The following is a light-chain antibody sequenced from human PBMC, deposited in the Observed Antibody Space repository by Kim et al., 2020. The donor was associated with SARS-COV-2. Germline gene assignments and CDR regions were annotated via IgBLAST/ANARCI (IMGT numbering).Light chain of an antibody. Sequence: STLSASVGDRVTITCRASQSISSWLAWYQQKPGKAPKLLIYKASSLESGVPSRFSGSGSGTEFTLTISSLQPDDFATYYCQKYNGYFGQGTKLEI. CDR2: KAS. CDR1: QSISSW. CDR3: QKYNGY. J-gene: IGKJ2*01. V-gene: IGKV1-5*03.